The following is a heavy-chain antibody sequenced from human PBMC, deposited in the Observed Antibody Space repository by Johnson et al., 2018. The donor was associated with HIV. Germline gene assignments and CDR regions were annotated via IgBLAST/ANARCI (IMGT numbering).Heavy chain of an antibody. CDR2: INQDGSEQ. J-gene: IGHJ3*02. D-gene: IGHD1-26*01. V-gene: IGHV3-7*02. CDR1: GFTFSYYY. Sequence: VQLVESGGGLVKPGGSLRLSCAASGFTFSYYYLSWVRQAPGKGLEWVANINQDGSEQLYVDPVKGRFTISRDNAKNTLYLHMRSLRAEDTAVYYCAGATSAFDIWGQGTMVTVSS. CDR3: AGATSAFDI.